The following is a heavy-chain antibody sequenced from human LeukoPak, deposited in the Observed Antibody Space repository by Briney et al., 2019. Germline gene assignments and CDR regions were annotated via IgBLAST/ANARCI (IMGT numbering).Heavy chain of an antibody. CDR1: GFTFSTFA. J-gene: IGHJ3*02. D-gene: IGHD3-10*01. V-gene: IGHV3-23*01. CDR3: AKEGDYYGSGNHRDAFDM. CDR2: IFPSGGEI. Sequence: PGGSLRLSCAASGFTFSTFAMIWVRQPPGKGLEWVSSIFPSGGEIHYADSVRGRFTISRDNSKNTLYLQMNSLRPEDTALYYCAKEGDYYGSGNHRDAFDMWGQGTMVTVSS.